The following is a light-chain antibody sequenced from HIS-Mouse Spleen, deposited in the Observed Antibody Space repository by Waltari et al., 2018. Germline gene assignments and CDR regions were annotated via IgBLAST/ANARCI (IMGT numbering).Light chain of an antibody. CDR3: YSTDSSGNHRV. V-gene: IGLV3-10*01. J-gene: IGLJ2*01. CDR1: ALPKKY. Sequence: SYELTQPPSVSVSPGQTARITCSGDALPKKYAYWYQQKSDQAPVLVIYEVSKRPSGIAERFSGSSSGTMATLTISGAQVEDEADYYCYSTDSSGNHRVFGGGTKLTVL. CDR2: EVS.